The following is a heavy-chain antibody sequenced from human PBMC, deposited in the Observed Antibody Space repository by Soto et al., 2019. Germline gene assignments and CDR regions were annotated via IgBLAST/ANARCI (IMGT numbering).Heavy chain of an antibody. J-gene: IGHJ2*01. CDR2: ISYDGSNK. Sequence: QVQLVESGGGVVQPGRSLRLSCAASGFTFSSYGMHWVRQAPGKGLEWVAVISYDGSNKYYADSVKGRFTISRDNSKNTLYLQMNSLRAEDTAVYYCAKEVAAAGTAYFYLWGRGTLVTVSS. CDR1: GFTFSSYG. D-gene: IGHD6-13*01. V-gene: IGHV3-30*18. CDR3: AKEVAAAGTAYFYL.